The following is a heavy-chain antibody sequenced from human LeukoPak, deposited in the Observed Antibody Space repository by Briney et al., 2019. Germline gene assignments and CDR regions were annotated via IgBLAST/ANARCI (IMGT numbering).Heavy chain of an antibody. CDR3: ARDLSPPYYDSSGSHFDY. CDR1: GFSFSSYA. D-gene: IGHD3-22*01. Sequence: PGGSLRLSCAASGFSFSSYAMSWVRQAPGKGLEWVSSISSSSSYIYYADSVKGRFTISRDNAKNSLYLQMNSLRAEDTAVYYCARDLSPPYYDSSGSHFDYWGQGTLVTVSS. J-gene: IGHJ4*02. V-gene: IGHV3-21*01. CDR2: ISSSSSYI.